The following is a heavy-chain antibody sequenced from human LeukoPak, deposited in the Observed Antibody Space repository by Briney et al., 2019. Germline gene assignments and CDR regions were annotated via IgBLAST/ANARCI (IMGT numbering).Heavy chain of an antibody. Sequence: SETLSLTCTVSGGSISSSSYYWGWIRQPPGKGLEWIGSIYYSGSTYYNPSLKSRVTISVDTSKNQFSLKLSSVTAADTAVYYCARGAPSSGYYYDSSGYYRGIYYYMDVWGKGTTVTISS. CDR3: ARGAPSSGYYYDSSGYYRGIYYYMDV. J-gene: IGHJ6*03. CDR1: GGSISSSSYY. CDR2: IYYSGST. V-gene: IGHV4-39*07. D-gene: IGHD3-22*01.